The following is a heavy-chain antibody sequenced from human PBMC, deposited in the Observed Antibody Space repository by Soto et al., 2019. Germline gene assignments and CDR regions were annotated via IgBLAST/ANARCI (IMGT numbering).Heavy chain of an antibody. D-gene: IGHD3-22*01. CDR1: RFTFSSYA. J-gene: IGHJ6*02. CDR2: ISYDGSNK. CDR3: ARGLRSGYYYLDYYYYGMDV. Sequence: ESGGGVVQPGRSLRLSCAASRFTFSSYAMHWVRQAPGKGLEWVAVISYDGSNKYYADSVKGRFTISRDNSRNTLYLQMNSLRAEDTAVYYCARGLRSGYYYLDYYYYGMDVWGQGTTVTVSS. V-gene: IGHV3-30-3*01.